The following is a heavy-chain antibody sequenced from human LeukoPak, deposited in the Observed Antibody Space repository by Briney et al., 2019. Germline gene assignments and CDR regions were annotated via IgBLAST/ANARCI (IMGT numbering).Heavy chain of an antibody. CDR2: IYYSGST. D-gene: IGHD3-10*01. CDR1: GGSISSSSYY. CDR3: AGEITMVRGKTHGVPYCFDY. V-gene: IGHV4-39*01. J-gene: IGHJ4*02. Sequence: PSETLSLTCTVSGGSISSSSYYWGWIRQPPGKGLEWIGSIYYSGSTYYNPSLKSRVTISVDTSKNQFSLKLSSVTAADTAVYYCAGEITMVRGKTHGVPYCFDYWGQGTLVTVSS.